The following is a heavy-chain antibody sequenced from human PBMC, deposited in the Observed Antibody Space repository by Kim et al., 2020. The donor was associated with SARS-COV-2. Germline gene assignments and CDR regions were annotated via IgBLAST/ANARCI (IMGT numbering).Heavy chain of an antibody. CDR1: GYTFTSYD. V-gene: IGHV1-8*02. J-gene: IGHJ6*02. CDR3: ARGLYYYGMDV. Sequence: ASVKVSCKASGYTFTSYDINWVRQATGQGLEWMGWMNPNSGNTAYAQKFLGRVTMTRNTSISTAYMELSSQGSEDTAVYYCARGLYYYGMDVWGQGTTVTVS. CDR2: MNPNSGNT.